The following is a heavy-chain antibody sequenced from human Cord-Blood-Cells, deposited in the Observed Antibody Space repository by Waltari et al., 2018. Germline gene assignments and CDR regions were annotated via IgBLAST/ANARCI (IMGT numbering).Heavy chain of an antibody. CDR2: IIPILGIA. J-gene: IGHJ1*01. V-gene: IGHV1-69*09. CDR3: AREQDIVVVPAAINRSCQH. Sequence: QVQLVQSGAEVKKPGSSVKVSCKASGGTFSSYAISWVRQAPGHGLEWMGRIIPILGIANYAQKFQGRVTITADKSTSTAYMELSSLRSEDTAVYYCAREQDIVVVPAAINRSCQHWGQGTLVTVSS. CDR1: GGTFSSYA. D-gene: IGHD2-2*01.